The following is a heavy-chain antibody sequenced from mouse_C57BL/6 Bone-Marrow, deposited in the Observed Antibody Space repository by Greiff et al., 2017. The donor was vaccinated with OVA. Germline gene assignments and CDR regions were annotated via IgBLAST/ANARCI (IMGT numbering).Heavy chain of an antibody. CDR1: GFNIKDDY. Sequence: QLQQPGAELLRPGASVKLSCTASGFNIKDDYMHWVKQRPEQGLEWIGWIDPENGDTEYASKFQGKDTITADTSSTPASRKFSSRTSGDTAFSYCTTKDYYGTPYWYFEVWGTGTTVTVSS. CDR2: IDPENGDT. J-gene: IGHJ1*03. V-gene: IGHV14-4*01. CDR3: TTKDYYGTPYWYFEV. D-gene: IGHD2-1*01.